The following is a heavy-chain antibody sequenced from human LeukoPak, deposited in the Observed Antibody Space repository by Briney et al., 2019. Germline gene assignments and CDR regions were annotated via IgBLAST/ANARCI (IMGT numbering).Heavy chain of an antibody. CDR3: ARGQQLVRGKNNWFDP. J-gene: IGHJ5*02. V-gene: IGHV1-2*02. Sequence: GGSLRLSCAASGYTFTGYYMHWVRQAPGQGLEWMGWINPNSGGTNYAQKFQGRVTMTRDTSISTAYMELSRLRSDDTAVYYCARGQQLVRGKNNWFDPWGQGTLVTVSS. D-gene: IGHD6-6*01. CDR2: INPNSGGT. CDR1: GYTFTGYY.